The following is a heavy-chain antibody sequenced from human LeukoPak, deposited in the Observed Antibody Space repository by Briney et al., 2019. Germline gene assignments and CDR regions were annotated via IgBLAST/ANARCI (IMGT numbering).Heavy chain of an antibody. CDR1: GGSIDSNS. CDR2: IYYSGTT. V-gene: IGHV4-59*01. Sequence: SETLSLTCTVSGGSIDSNSWTWIRQPPWKGLEWIGYIYYSGTTNYNPSLKSRVTMSVDMSKNQFSLKLSSVTAADTAVYYCARRSSSWKNWFDPWGQGTLVTVSS. D-gene: IGHD6-13*01. J-gene: IGHJ5*02. CDR3: ARRSSSWKNWFDP.